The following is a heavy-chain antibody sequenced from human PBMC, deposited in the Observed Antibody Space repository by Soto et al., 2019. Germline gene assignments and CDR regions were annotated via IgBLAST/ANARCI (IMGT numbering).Heavy chain of an antibody. Sequence: GASVKVSCKASGGTFSSYAISWVRQAPGQGLEWMGGIIPIFGTANYAQKFQGRVTITADESTSTAYMELSSLRSEDTAVYYCARDRSSYYYYGMDVWGQGTTVTVSS. J-gene: IGHJ6*02. CDR1: GGTFSSYA. CDR2: IIPIFGTA. V-gene: IGHV1-69*13. D-gene: IGHD6-6*01. CDR3: ARDRSSYYYYGMDV.